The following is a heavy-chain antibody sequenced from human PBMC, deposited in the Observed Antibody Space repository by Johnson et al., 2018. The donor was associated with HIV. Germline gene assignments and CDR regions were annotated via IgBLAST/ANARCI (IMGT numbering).Heavy chain of an antibody. D-gene: IGHD3-16*01. CDR3: AKTHPDPYDYVGGDAFDI. Sequence: QVQLVESGGGLVKPGGSLRLSCAASGFTFGDYYMSWIRQAPGKGLEWVSYISSSGSIIHYADSVKGRFNISRDNAKNSLYLQMNSLRAEDTAVYYCAKTHPDPYDYVGGDAFDIWGQGTMVTVSS. CDR2: ISSSGSII. V-gene: IGHV3-11*01. J-gene: IGHJ3*02. CDR1: GFTFGDYY.